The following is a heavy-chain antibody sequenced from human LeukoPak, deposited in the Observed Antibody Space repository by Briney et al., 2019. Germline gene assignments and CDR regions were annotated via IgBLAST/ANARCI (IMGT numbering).Heavy chain of an antibody. CDR2: IYYSGST. Sequence: SETLSLTCTVSGGSISSGGYYWNWIRQHPGKGLEWIGYIYYSGSTYYNPSLKSRVTISVDTSKNQFSLKLSSVTAADTAVYYCARGRGAYGQQLVQYYFDYWGQGTLVTVSS. J-gene: IGHJ4*02. CDR3: ARGRGAYGQQLVQYYFDY. CDR1: GGSISSGGYY. D-gene: IGHD6-13*01. V-gene: IGHV4-31*03.